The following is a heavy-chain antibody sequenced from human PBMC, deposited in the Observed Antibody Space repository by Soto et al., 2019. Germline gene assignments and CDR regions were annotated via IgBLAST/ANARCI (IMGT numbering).Heavy chain of an antibody. V-gene: IGHV4-39*01. CDR1: GGSISSSSYY. CDR3: ASGVVAATNYYYCGLDV. D-gene: IGHD2-15*01. J-gene: IGHJ6*02. CDR2: IYYSGST. Sequence: SETLSLTCTVSGGSISSSSYYWGWIRQPPGKGLEWIGSIYYSGSTYYNPSLKSRVTISVDTSKNQFSLKLSSVTAADTAVYYCASGVVAATNYYYCGLDVWGQGTTVTVSS.